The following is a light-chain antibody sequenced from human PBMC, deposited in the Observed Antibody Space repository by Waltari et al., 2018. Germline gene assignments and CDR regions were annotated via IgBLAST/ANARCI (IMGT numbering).Light chain of an antibody. Sequence: DVVLTQTPLSSPVSLGQPASISCGSSQSLLHRDGVSYLRWLHQRPGQPPRILIYRASERVSGVPDRFSGSGAGTEFTLKISRVEEEEVVLYYCMQTTQFPYTFGQGTKLEI. J-gene: IGKJ2*01. CDR3: MQTTQFPYT. V-gene: IGKV2-24*01. CDR1: QSLLHRDGVSY. CDR2: RAS.